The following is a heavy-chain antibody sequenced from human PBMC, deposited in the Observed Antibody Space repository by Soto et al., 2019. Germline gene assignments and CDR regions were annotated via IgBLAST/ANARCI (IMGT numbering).Heavy chain of an antibody. Sequence: SETLSLTCTVSGGSISDDTYYWGWIRQPPGKGLEWIGSIYYSGSTSYNPSLKSRVTMSVDTSKKQLSLRLSSVTAADTAVYYCARSSIKPQVFMYPFDSWSQGTLVTVS. CDR2: IYYSGST. CDR3: ARSSIKPQVFMYPFDS. CDR1: GGSISDDTYY. J-gene: IGHJ4*02. V-gene: IGHV4-39*01. D-gene: IGHD3-3*01.